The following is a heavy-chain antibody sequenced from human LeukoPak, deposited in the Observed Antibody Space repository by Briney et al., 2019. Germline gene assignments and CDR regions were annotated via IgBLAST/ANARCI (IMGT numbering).Heavy chain of an antibody. CDR3: ARDGELLRYYYYMDV. Sequence: ASVTVSCKASGYTFTGYYMHWVRQAPGQGLEWMGWINPNSGGTNCSQRFQGRVTMTRDTAISTAYMELSRLRSDDTAVYYCARDGELLRYYYYMDVWGKGTTVTVSS. CDR2: INPNSGGT. J-gene: IGHJ6*03. V-gene: IGHV1-2*02. CDR1: GYTFTGYY. D-gene: IGHD3-10*01.